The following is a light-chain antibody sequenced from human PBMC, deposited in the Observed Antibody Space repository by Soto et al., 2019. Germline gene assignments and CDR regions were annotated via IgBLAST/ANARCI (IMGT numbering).Light chain of an antibody. CDR1: SSNIGRNT. CDR2: SDI. J-gene: IGLJ2*01. Sequence: QSVLTQPPSASGTPGQRVTMSCSGSSSNIGRNTVKWYQPLPGTAPKLLIYSDIQRPSGVPDRFSGSKSGTSASLAISGLQSEDEANYYCAAWDDSLNGVIFGGGTKLTVL. V-gene: IGLV1-44*01. CDR3: AAWDDSLNGVI.